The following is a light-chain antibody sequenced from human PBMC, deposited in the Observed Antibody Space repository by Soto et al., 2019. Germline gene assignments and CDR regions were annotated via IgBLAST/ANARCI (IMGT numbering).Light chain of an antibody. Sequence: QSALTQPASVSGSTGQSIAISCAGTGSDIGSYNRVSWYQQHPGKAPKLMIYEVTNRPSGVSDRFSGSKSGNTASLTISGLQADDEADYYCNSYTTNSSYVFGTGTKVTVL. CDR2: EVT. CDR3: NSYTTNSSYV. V-gene: IGLV2-14*03. CDR1: GSDIGSYNR. J-gene: IGLJ1*01.